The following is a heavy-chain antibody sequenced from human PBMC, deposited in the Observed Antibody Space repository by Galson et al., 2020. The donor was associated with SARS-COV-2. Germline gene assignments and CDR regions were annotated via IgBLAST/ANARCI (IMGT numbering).Heavy chain of an antibody. CDR1: AFTFSTAW. D-gene: IGHD3-10*01. V-gene: IGHV3-15*01. CDR3: AIRFGGLGYMDV. CDR2: IKTRSDGETT. J-gene: IGHJ6*04. Sequence: GESLKISCAVSAFTFSTAWMIWVRQAPGKGLEWVGRIKTRSDGETTDYGAPVKGRFIISRDDSKDTLYLHMNSLRTEDTAVYYCAIRFGGLGYMDVWGKGTTVTVSS.